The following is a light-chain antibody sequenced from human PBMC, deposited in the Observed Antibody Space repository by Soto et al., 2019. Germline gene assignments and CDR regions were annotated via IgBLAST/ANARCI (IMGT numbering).Light chain of an antibody. Sequence: QSVLTQPPSVSGAPGQRVTISCTGSSSNIGAGYDVHWYQQLPGTAPKLLIYGNSNRPSGVPDRFSGSKSGTSASLAITGLQAEDEAEYYCQSYDSSLSVLVGGGTKVTVL. CDR3: QSYDSSLSVL. J-gene: IGLJ2*01. CDR1: SSNIGAGYD. CDR2: GNS. V-gene: IGLV1-40*01.